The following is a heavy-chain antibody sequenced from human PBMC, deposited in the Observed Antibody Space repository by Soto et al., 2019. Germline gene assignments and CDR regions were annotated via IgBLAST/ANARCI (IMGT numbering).Heavy chain of an antibody. CDR3: ARARPPFNWFDL. J-gene: IGHJ5*02. CDR1: GYTFTDYY. V-gene: IGHV1-2*02. CDR2: INLNSGDT. D-gene: IGHD6-6*01. Sequence: PGASVKVSCKASGYTFTDYYMEWVRQAPGQGLEWMGWINLNSGDTNFAQQFQGRVTMTRDTSITTAYMDLTRLRSDDTAVYYCARARPPFNWFDLWGQGTLVTVSS.